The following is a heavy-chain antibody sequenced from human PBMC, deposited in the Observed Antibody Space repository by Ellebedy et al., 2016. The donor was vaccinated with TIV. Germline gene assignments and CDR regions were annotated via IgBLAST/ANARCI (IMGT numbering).Heavy chain of an antibody. CDR3: ATVSYNRPGSIIGYFFDN. Sequence: SETLSLXXSVSGDSITSRSDYWDWIRQPPGKGLEWIGAIYSSGRTHYNPSLNSRATISVDTSKNQFSLNLSSVTAADTAVYFCATVSYNRPGSIIGYFFDNWGQGTLVTVSS. CDR1: GDSITSRSDY. CDR2: IYSSGRT. J-gene: IGHJ4*02. D-gene: IGHD3-10*01. V-gene: IGHV4-39*07.